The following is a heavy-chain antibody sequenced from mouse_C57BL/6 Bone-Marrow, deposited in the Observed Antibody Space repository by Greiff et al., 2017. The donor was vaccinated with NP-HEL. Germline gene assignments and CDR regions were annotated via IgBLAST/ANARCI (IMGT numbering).Heavy chain of an antibody. CDR2: IIPNNGGT. CDR1: GYTFTDYN. J-gene: IGHJ3*01. V-gene: IGHV1-18*01. D-gene: IGHD2-4*01. CDR3: ARRGRYDYDEDWFAY. Sequence: EVQLQQSGPELVKPGASVKIPCKASGYTFTDYNMDWVKQSHGKSLEWIGDIIPNNGGTLYNQKFKGKATLTVDKSSSTAYMELRSLTSEDTAVYYCARRGRYDYDEDWFAYWGQGTLVTVSA.